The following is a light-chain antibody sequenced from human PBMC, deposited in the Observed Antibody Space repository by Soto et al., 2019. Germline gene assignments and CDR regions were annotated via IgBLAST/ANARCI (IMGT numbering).Light chain of an antibody. Sequence: QSVLTQPPSVSGSPGQSVTISCTGTSSYVGSYNRVSWYQQPPGTAPKLMIYEVSNRPSGVPDRFSGSKSGNTASLTISGLQAEDEADYYCSSYTTSSTYVFGTGTKVTV. CDR1: SSYVGSYNR. CDR2: EVS. J-gene: IGLJ1*01. V-gene: IGLV2-18*02. CDR3: SSYTTSSTYV.